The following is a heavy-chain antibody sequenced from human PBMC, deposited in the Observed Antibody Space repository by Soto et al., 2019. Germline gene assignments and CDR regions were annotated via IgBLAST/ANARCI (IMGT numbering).Heavy chain of an antibody. CDR3: ARSSPYIVVRKPTGNQDYYGMDV. Sequence: QVQLVQSGAEVKKPGSSVKVFCKASGGTFSNYTISWVRQAPGQGLEWMGRIIPVFGTTDYEQKFQGRVTITADGSTSTAYVKLSSLRSADTAVYYCARSSPYIVVRKPTGNQDYYGMDVWGQGTTVTVSS. J-gene: IGHJ6*02. V-gene: IGHV1-69*18. D-gene: IGHD2-2*01. CDR2: IIPVFGTT. CDR1: GGTFSNYT.